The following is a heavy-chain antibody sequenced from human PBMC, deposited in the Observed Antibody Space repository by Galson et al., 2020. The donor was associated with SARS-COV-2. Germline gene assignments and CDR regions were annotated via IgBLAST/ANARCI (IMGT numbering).Heavy chain of an antibody. D-gene: IGHD3-22*01. CDR2: IYYSGRT. CDR1: GGSISSGDYY. CDR3: ARAPHYYDSSGYYYSWNAFDI. V-gene: IGHV4-30-4*01. Sequence: SETLSLTCTVSGGSISSGDYYWSWIRQPPGKGLEWIGYIYYSGRTYYNPSLKSRVTISVDTSKNQFSLKLSSVTAADTAVYYCARAPHYYDSSGYYYSWNAFDIWGQGTMVTVSS. J-gene: IGHJ3*02.